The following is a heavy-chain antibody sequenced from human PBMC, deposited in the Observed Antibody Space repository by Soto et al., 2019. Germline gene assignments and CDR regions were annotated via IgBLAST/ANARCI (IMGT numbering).Heavy chain of an antibody. Sequence: PSETLSLTCTVSGGSISSYYWSWIRQPAGKGLEWIGRIYTSGSTNYNPSLKSRVTMSVDTSKNQFSLKLSAVTAADTAVYCCARGNCSGGSCYSRWFDPWGQGTLVTVSS. CDR2: IYTSGST. CDR3: ARGNCSGGSCYSRWFDP. D-gene: IGHD2-15*01. CDR1: GGSISSYY. V-gene: IGHV4-4*07. J-gene: IGHJ5*02.